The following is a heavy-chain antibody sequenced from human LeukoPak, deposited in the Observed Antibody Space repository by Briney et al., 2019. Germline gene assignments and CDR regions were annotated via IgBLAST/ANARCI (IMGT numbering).Heavy chain of an antibody. CDR1: GFTFSSYE. V-gene: IGHV3-48*03. CDR3: AREVWFGVY. Sequence: PGGSLRLSCAASGFTFSSYEMNWVRQAPGKGLEWVSHISSSGSTIYYADSVKGRFTISRDNAKNSLYLQMNSLRAEDTAVYYCAREVWFGVYGGQGTLVTVSS. CDR2: ISSSGSTI. D-gene: IGHD3-10*01. J-gene: IGHJ4*02.